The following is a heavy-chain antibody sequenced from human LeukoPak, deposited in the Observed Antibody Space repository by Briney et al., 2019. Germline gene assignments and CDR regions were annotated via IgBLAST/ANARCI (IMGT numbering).Heavy chain of an antibody. J-gene: IGHJ5*02. Sequence: TGGSLRLSCAASGFTFSSYGMHWVRQAPGKGLEWVAFIRYDGSNKYYADSVKGRFTISRDNSKNTLYLQMNSLRAEDTAVYYCATRGSSTSYRGNWFDPWGQGTLVTVSS. D-gene: IGHD2-2*01. CDR2: IRYDGSNK. V-gene: IGHV3-30*02. CDR1: GFTFSSYG. CDR3: ATRGSSTSYRGNWFDP.